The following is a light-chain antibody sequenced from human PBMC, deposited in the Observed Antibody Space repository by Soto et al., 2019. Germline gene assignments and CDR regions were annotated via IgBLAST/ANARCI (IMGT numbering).Light chain of an antibody. J-gene: IGKJ1*01. V-gene: IGKV1-6*01. CDR1: QGIRND. CDR3: FQDYNYPRT. CDR2: ATS. Sequence: AIQMTQSPSSPSASLGDRDTITCPASQGIRNDLGWYQQRPGKAPKLLIFATSSLQSGVPSRFSGSGSGTDFTLTISSLQPEDFATYYCFQDYNYPRTFGQGTKVDIK.